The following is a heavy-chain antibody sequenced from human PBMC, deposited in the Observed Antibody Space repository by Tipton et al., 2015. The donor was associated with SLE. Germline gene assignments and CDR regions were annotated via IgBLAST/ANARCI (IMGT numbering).Heavy chain of an antibody. Sequence: LRLSCTVSGGSISSYYWSWIRQPPGKGLEWIGYIYYSGSTNYNPSLKSRVTISVDTTKNQFSLKLSSLTAADTAVYYCARHVTYYGSGRVWFDPWGQGTLVTVSS. CDR3: ARHVTYYGSGRVWFDP. D-gene: IGHD3-10*01. CDR2: IYYSGST. CDR1: GGSISSYY. V-gene: IGHV4-59*08. J-gene: IGHJ5*02.